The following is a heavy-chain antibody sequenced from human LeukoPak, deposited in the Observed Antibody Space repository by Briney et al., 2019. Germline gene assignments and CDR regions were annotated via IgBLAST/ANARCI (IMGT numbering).Heavy chain of an antibody. D-gene: IGHD2-2*01. CDR2: IYTSGST. CDR1: GGSISSYY. V-gene: IGHV4-4*07. CDR3: ARDGWDIVVVPAAFTGPYYYYMDV. Sequence: SETLSLTCTVSGGSISSYYWSWTRQPAGKGLEWIGRIYTSGSTNYNPSLKSRVTMSVDTSKNQFSLKLSSVTAADTAVYYCARDGWDIVVVPAAFTGPYYYYMDVWGKGTTVTVSS. J-gene: IGHJ6*03.